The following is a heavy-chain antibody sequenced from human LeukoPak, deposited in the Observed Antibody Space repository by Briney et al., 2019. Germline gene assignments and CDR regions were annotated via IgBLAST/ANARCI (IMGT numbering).Heavy chain of an antibody. J-gene: IGHJ5*02. CDR2: IYYSGST. V-gene: IGHV4-59*01. CDR1: GGSISSYY. CDR3: ARYYYDSSAVTGFDP. D-gene: IGHD3-22*01. Sequence: PSETLSPTCTVSGGSISSYYWSWIRQPPGKGLEWIGYIYYSGSTNYNPSLKSRVTISVDTSKNQFSLKLSSVTAADTAVYYCARYYYDSSAVTGFDPWGQGTLVTVSS.